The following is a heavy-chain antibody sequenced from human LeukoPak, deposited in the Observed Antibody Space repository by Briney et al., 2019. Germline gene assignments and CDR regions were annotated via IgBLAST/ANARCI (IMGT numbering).Heavy chain of an antibody. CDR3: ARWIDY. Sequence: GGSLRLSCAASGFTFRSYAMHWVRQAPGKGLEWEAAISYDGSNKKYADSVKGRFTISRDNSKNTLYLQMNSLRAEDTAVYYCARWIDYWGQGTLVTVS. V-gene: IGHV3-30*04. J-gene: IGHJ4*02. CDR2: ISYDGSNK. CDR1: GFTFRSYA.